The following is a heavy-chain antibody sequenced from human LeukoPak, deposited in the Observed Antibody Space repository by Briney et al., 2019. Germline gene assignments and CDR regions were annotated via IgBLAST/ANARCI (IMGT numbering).Heavy chain of an antibody. CDR3: ARGIGSTTVTTLEYYFDS. CDR1: GYTFTSYD. V-gene: IGHV1-8*01. Sequence: ASVKVSCKASGYTFTSYDINWVRQATGQGLEWMGWMNPNSGNTGYAQKFQGRVTMTRNTSISTAYMELSSLRSEDTAVYYCARGIGSTTVTTLEYYFDSWGQGTLVTVSS. J-gene: IGHJ4*02. CDR2: MNPNSGNT. D-gene: IGHD4-17*01.